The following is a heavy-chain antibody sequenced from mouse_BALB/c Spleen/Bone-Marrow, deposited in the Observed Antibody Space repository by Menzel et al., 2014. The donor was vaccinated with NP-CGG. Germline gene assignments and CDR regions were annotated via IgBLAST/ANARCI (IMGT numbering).Heavy chain of an antibody. J-gene: IGHJ1*01. D-gene: IGHD2-1*01. CDR1: GYTFSSYW. CDR3: ARREGNYVRFDV. V-gene: IGHV1-9*01. Sequence: QVQLQQSGAELMKPSASVKISCKATGYTFSSYWIEWVKQRPGHGLEWIGEILPGSGSTNYNDKFKVMATFTADTSSNTAYMQLSSLTSEDSAVYYCARREGNYVRFDVWGAGTTVTVSS. CDR2: ILPGSGST.